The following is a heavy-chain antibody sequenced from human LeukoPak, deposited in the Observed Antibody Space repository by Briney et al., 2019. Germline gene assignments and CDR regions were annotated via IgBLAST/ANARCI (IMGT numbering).Heavy chain of an antibody. CDR1: GYSISSGYY. D-gene: IGHD1-1*01. V-gene: IGHV4-38-2*02. J-gene: IGHJ4*02. Sequence: SETLSLTCTVSGYSISSGYYWGWIRQPPGKGLEWIGSIYHSGSTYYNPSLKSRVTISVDTSKNQFSLKLSSVTAADTAVYYWARSTTGTQGPEALFDYWGQGTLVTVSS. CDR2: IYHSGST. CDR3: ARSTTGTQGPEALFDY.